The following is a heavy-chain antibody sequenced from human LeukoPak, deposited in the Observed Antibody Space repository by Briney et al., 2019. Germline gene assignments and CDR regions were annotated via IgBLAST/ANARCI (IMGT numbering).Heavy chain of an antibody. Sequence: GGSLRLSCVASGFTLGDYAMNWVRQAPGKGLEWVSTFKTKYHQVYYAESVRGRFTISTDNSRNTVFLQMNSLRADDTALYYCARSVPDYTRFDYWGQGALVTVSS. J-gene: IGHJ4*02. CDR2: FKTKYHQV. CDR1: GFTLGDYA. CDR3: ARSVPDYTRFDY. D-gene: IGHD4-11*01. V-gene: IGHV3-23*05.